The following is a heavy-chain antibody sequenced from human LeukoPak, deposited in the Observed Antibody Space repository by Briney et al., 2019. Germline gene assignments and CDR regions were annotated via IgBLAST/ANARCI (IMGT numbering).Heavy chain of an antibody. CDR2: LNTNTGNP. CDR1: GYTFTSYA. V-gene: IGHV7-4-1*02. Sequence: ASVKVSCKASGYTFTSYAMNWVRQAPGQGLEWMGWLNTNTGNPTYAQGFTGRFVFSLDTSVSTAYLQISSLKAEDTAVYYCARDRESSFWSGYYTRWFDPWGQGTLVTVSS. J-gene: IGHJ5*02. CDR3: ARDRESSFWSGYYTRWFDP. D-gene: IGHD3-3*01.